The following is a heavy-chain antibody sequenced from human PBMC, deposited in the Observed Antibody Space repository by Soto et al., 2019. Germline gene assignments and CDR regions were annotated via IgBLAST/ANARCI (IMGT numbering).Heavy chain of an antibody. CDR1: GASMTSSHW. J-gene: IGHJ5*02. V-gene: IGHV4-4*02. CDR2: IYHTGSA. D-gene: IGHD6-19*01. CDR3: ARRTTGSGWYPMFDT. Sequence: SETLSLTCAVSGASMTSSHWWSWVRQPPGKGLEWIGEIYHTGSANYKPSLESRVTISVDKSKNRFSLILTSVTAADTATYYCARRTTGSGWYPMFDTWGQGALVTVS.